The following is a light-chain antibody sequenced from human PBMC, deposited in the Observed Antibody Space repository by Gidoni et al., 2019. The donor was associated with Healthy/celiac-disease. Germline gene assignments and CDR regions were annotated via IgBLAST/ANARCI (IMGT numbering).Light chain of an antibody. CDR1: QSISSY. V-gene: IGKV1-39*01. Sequence: DIQMTQSPSSLSASVGDRVTIPCRASQSISSYLNWSQQKPGKAPKLLIYAASSLQSGVPSRFSGSGSGTDFTLTISSLQPEDFATYYCQQSYSTPLFGGGTKVEIK. CDR3: QQSYSTPL. J-gene: IGKJ4*01. CDR2: AAS.